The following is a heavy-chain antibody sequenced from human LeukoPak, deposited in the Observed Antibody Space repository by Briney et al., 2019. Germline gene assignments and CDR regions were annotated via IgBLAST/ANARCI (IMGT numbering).Heavy chain of an antibody. J-gene: IGHJ4*02. CDR3: ARDISSWFLYFDY. D-gene: IGHD6-13*01. V-gene: IGHV3-21*01. Sequence: GGSLRLSCAASGFTFSSYAMSWVRQAPGKGLEWVSSISSSSSYIYYADSVKGRFTISRDNAKNSLYLQMNSLRAEDTAVYYCARDISSWFLYFDYWGQGTLVTVSP. CDR1: GFTFSSYA. CDR2: ISSSSSYI.